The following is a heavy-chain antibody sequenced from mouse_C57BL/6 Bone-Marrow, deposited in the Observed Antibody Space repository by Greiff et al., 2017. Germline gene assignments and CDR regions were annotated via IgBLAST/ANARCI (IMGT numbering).Heavy chain of an antibody. Sequence: VQLKESGGDLVKPGGSLKLSCAASGFTFSSYGMSWVRQTPDKRLEWVATISSGGSYTYYPDSVKGRFTISRDNAKNTLYLQMSRLKSEDTAMYYCARRGYYYAMDYWGQGTSVTVSS. V-gene: IGHV5-6*01. CDR1: GFTFSSYG. CDR2: ISSGGSYT. J-gene: IGHJ4*01. CDR3: ARRGYYYAMDY.